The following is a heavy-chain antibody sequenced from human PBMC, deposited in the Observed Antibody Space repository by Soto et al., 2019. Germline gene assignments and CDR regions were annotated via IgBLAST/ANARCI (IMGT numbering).Heavy chain of an antibody. D-gene: IGHD3-10*01. CDR3: ARDTMVRGVWYAFDI. J-gene: IGHJ3*02. V-gene: IGHV4-30-2*01. CDR1: GGSISSGGYS. Sequence: SETLSLTCAVSGGSISSGGYSWSWIRQPPGKGLEWIGYIYHSGSTYYNPSLKSRVTISVDRSKNQFSLKLSSVTAADTAVYYCARDTMVRGVWYAFDICGQRTMLTVSS. CDR2: IYHSGST.